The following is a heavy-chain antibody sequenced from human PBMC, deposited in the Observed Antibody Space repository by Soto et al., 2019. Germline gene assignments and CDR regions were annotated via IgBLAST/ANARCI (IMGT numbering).Heavy chain of an antibody. V-gene: IGHV5-10-1*01. CDR2: IDPSDSYT. J-gene: IGHJ6*02. CDR1: GYSFTSYW. Sequence: PGESQKISCKGSGYSFTSYWISWVRQVPGKGLEWMGRIDPSDSYTNYSPSFQGHVTISADKSISTAYLQWSSLKASDTAMYYCATANPPLYYYYGMDVWGQGTTVTVSS. CDR3: ATANPPLYYYYGMDV.